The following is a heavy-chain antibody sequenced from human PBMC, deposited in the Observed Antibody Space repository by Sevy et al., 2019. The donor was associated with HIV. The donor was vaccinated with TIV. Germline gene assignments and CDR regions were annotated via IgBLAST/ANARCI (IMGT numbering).Heavy chain of an antibody. V-gene: IGHV4-39*01. CDR1: GGSISSSNYF. J-gene: IGHJ4*02. CDR3: ARQRTGQALGRYYFDY. D-gene: IGHD3-9*01. Sequence: SETLSLTCTVSGGSISSSNYFWGWIRQPPGKGLEWIGNIYYSGSTYDNPSVRCRVTISVDTSKTQFSLKLTSVTAADTAVYFCARQRTGQALGRYYFDYWGQGTLVTASS. CDR2: IYYSGST.